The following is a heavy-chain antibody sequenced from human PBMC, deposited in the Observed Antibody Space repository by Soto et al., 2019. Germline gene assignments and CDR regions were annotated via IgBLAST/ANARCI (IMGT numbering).Heavy chain of an antibody. CDR2: ISGDGINK. V-gene: IGHV3-30-3*01. J-gene: IGHJ4*02. Sequence: QVQLVESGGGVVQPGRSLRLSCSASGFTFSDYAINWVRQAPGKGLEWVASISGDGINKYIAYSVKGRFLISRDNSKNTVLLQMSSLAPEDTAVYYCARRLTPSVTTMGYWGQGTLVTVSS. CDR3: ARRLTPSVTTMGY. CDR1: GFTFSDYA. D-gene: IGHD4-17*01.